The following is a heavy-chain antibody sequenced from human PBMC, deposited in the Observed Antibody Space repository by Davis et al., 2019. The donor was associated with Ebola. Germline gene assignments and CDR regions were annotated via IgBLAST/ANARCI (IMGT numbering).Heavy chain of an antibody. V-gene: IGHV3-30*18. CDR1: GFTFSSYG. CDR3: AKDRDTVTQDDLYYYYYGMDV. D-gene: IGHD4-17*01. Sequence: GESLKISCAASGFTFSSYGMHWVRQAPGKGLEWVAVISYDGSNKYYADSVKGRFTISRDNSKNTLYLQMNSLRAEDTAVYYCAKDRDTVTQDDLYYYYYGMDVWGQGTMVTV. CDR2: ISYDGSNK. J-gene: IGHJ6*02.